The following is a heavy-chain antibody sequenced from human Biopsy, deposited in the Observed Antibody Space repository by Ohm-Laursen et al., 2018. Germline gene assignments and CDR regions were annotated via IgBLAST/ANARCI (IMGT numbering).Heavy chain of an antibody. CDR1: GYNFRGYH. CDR3: AKPSGVVSTIGFDP. V-gene: IGHV1-2*02. J-gene: IGHJ5*02. Sequence: GSSVKVSCKASGYNFRGYHLHWVRLAPGQGLEWMGWINPDTGETRYAPKFQGRLALTRDVSVNTGYLELSSLGSDDTAIYFCAKPSGVVSTIGFDPWGQGTQIIVS. CDR2: INPDTGET. D-gene: IGHD5/OR15-5a*01.